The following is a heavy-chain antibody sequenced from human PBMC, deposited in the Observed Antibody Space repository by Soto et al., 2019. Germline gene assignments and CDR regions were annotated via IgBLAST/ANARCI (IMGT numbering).Heavy chain of an antibody. V-gene: IGHV3-21*01. CDR3: ARDLYYYDSSAYYGY. D-gene: IGHD3-22*01. CDR2: ISSSSSYI. Sequence: PGGSLRLSCAASGFTFSSYNINWVRQAPGKGLEWVSSISSSSSYIYYADSVKGRFTISRDNAKNSLYLQMNSLRAEDTAVYYCARDLYYYDSSAYYGYWGQGTLVTAPQ. CDR1: GFTFSSYN. J-gene: IGHJ4*02.